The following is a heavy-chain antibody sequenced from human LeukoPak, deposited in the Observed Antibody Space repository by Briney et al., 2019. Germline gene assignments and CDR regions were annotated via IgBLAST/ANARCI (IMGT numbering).Heavy chain of an antibody. J-gene: IGHJ4*02. V-gene: IGHV1-18*01. CDR3: ARDRDTEGSDY. CDR2: ISVYNGNT. CDR1: GCTFTSYG. Sequence: ASVKVSFKASGCTFTSYGISWVRQAPGQGLEWMGWISVYNGNTKYAQNLQGRVTMTTDTSTSTAYMELRSLRSDDTAVYYCARDRDTEGSDYWGQGTLVTVSS. D-gene: IGHD3-10*01.